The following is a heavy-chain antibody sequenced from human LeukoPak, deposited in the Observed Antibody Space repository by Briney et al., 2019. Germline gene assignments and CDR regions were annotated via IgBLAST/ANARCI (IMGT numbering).Heavy chain of an antibody. V-gene: IGHV1-69*05. CDR2: IIPIFGTA. D-gene: IGHD4-17*01. J-gene: IGHJ4*02. CDR1: GYTFSSYD. CDR3: ARDGSTTVPLDY. Sequence: SVKVSCKASGYTFSSYDINWVRQAPGQGLEWMGGIIPIFGTANYAQKFQGRVTITTDESTSTAYMELSSLRSEDTAVYYCARDGSTTVPLDYWGQGTLVTVSS.